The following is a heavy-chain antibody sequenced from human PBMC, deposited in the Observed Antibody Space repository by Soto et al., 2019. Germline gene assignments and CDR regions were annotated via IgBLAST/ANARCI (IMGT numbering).Heavy chain of an antibody. CDR1: GYTFTSYG. V-gene: IGHV1-18*01. D-gene: IGHD3-22*01. CDR2: ISAYNGNT. Sequence: QVQLVQSGAEVKKPGASVKVSCKASGYTFTSYGISWVRQAPGQGLEWMGWISAYNGNTNYAQKLQGRVTMTTDTSTSTAYMELSSLRSDDTAVYYCARDLHYYDSSGSWDYWGQGTLVTVSS. J-gene: IGHJ4*02. CDR3: ARDLHYYDSSGSWDY.